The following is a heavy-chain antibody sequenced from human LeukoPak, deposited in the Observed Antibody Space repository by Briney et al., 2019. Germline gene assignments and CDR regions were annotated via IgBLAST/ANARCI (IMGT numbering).Heavy chain of an antibody. J-gene: IGHJ4*02. V-gene: IGHV3-30-3*01. CDR2: ISYDGSNK. CDR3: ARSRPDYSSSSETFDY. D-gene: IGHD6-6*01. CDR1: GFTFSSYA. Sequence: GGSLRLSCAASGFTFSSYAMHWVRQAPGKGLEWVAVISYDGSNKYYADSVKGRFTISRDNSKNTLYLQMNSLRAEDTAVYYCARSRPDYSSSSETFDYWGQGTLVTVSS.